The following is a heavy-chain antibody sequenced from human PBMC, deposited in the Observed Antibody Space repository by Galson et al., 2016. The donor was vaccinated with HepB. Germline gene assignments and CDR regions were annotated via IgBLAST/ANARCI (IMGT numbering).Heavy chain of an antibody. Sequence: SLRLSCAASGFTFTSYAMHWVRQAPGKGLEWVAVISFHGKDEFYSDSLKGRFTISRDNSKNTVYLQMNSLRAEDTAGYFCARDSGPQYCSGDNCFGYNWFDPWGQGTLVTVSS. D-gene: IGHD2-15*01. CDR1: GFTFTSYA. V-gene: IGHV3-30*04. CDR3: ARDSGPQYCSGDNCFGYNWFDP. CDR2: ISFHGKDE. J-gene: IGHJ5*02.